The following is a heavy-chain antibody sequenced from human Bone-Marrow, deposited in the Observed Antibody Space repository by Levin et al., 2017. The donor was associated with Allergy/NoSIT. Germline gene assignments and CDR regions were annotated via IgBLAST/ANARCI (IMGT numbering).Heavy chain of an antibody. Sequence: GGSLRLSCAGSGFTFSTYWMSWVRQAPGKGLEWVANIKEDGSEKDYVDSVKGRFAISRDNAKNSLYLQLNSLRAEDTAVYYCGRSRASSLGQTEYWGQGTLVTVTS. CDR1: GFTFSTYW. V-gene: IGHV3-7*01. CDR3: GRSRASSLGQTEY. J-gene: IGHJ4*02. CDR2: IKEDGSEK. D-gene: IGHD2-2*01.